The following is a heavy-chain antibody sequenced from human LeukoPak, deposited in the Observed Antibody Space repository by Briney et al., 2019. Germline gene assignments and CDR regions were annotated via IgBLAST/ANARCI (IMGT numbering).Heavy chain of an antibody. CDR3: AKAAAYSSGWYAYFDS. J-gene: IGHJ4*02. CDR2: VNPNTGAT. Sequence: ASVKVSCKTSGYTFSGYYMHWVRQAPRQGLEWMGWVNPNTGATNYLQKFQGRVTMTRDTSITTAYMELSSLTSDDTAVYFCAKAAAYSSGWYAYFDSWGQGTLVTVS. V-gene: IGHV1-2*02. D-gene: IGHD6-19*01. CDR1: GYTFSGYY.